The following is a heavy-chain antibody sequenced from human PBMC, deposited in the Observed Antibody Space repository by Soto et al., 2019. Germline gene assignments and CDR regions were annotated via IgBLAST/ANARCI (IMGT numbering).Heavy chain of an antibody. Sequence: DVQLVESGGGLIQPGESLRLSCAAFGLTVSGTKYVAWVRQAPGKGLEWVSALYDVFGSFYADSVKGRFTTSSDRSKSTVYLQMNDLRPDDTAVYYCASWHEREHAYDVWGHGTTVIFSS. CDR2: LYDVFGS. V-gene: IGHV3-53*01. CDR3: ASWHEREHAYDV. CDR1: GLTVSGTKY. D-gene: IGHD1-1*01. J-gene: IGHJ3*01.